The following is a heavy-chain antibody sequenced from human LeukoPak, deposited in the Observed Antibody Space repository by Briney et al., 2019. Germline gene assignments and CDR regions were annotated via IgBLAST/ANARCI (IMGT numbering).Heavy chain of an antibody. Sequence: KPSETLSLTCTVSGYSISSGYYWGWIRQPPGKGLEWIGSIYHSGSTYYNPSLKSRVTISVDTSKNQFSLNLKSVTAADTAMYYCARAKNRLGIRSQFDYWGQGTLVTVSS. CDR3: ARAKNRLGIRSQFDY. CDR1: GYSISSGYY. J-gene: IGHJ4*02. CDR2: IYHSGST. D-gene: IGHD7-27*01. V-gene: IGHV4-38-2*02.